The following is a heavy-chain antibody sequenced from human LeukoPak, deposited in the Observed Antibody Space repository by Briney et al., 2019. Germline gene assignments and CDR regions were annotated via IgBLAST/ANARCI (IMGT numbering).Heavy chain of an antibody. V-gene: IGHV3-30*18. CDR1: GFTFSSYG. J-gene: IGHJ3*02. D-gene: IGHD5-18*01. CDR3: AKGGTAMVWVVFDI. CDR2: ISYDGSNK. Sequence: GRSLRLSCAASGFTFSSYGMHWVRQAPGKGLEWVAVISYDGSNKYYADSVKGRFTISRDNSKNTLYLQMNSLRAEDTAVYYCAKGGTAMVWVVFDIGGKGKRVPFS.